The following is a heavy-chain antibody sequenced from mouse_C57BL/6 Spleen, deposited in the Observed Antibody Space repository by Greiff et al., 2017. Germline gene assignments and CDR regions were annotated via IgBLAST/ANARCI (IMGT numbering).Heavy chain of an antibody. CDR2: ISSGSSTI. J-gene: IGHJ2*01. CDR3: ARWLDYFDY. Sequence: EVKLVESGGGLVKPGGSLKLSCAASGFTFSDYGMHWVRQAPEKGLEWVAYISSGSSTIYYADTVKGRFTISRDNANNTLFLQMTRLRSEDTAMYYCARWLDYFDYWGQGTTLTVSS. CDR1: GFTFSDYG. V-gene: IGHV5-17*01.